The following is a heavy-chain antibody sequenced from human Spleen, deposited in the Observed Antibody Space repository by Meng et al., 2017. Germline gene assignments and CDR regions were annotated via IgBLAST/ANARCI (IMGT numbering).Heavy chain of an antibody. J-gene: IGHJ4*02. V-gene: IGHV6-1*01. Sequence: QVHLQESGPGLVKPSQTLSLTCAISGDSVSTNSATWNWIRQSPSRGLEWLGRTYFRSTWYNDYALSVISRITINPDTSKTQFSLQLNSVTPEDTAVYYCARDRRGDFDYWGQGTLVTVSS. CDR1: GDSVSTNSAT. CDR3: ARDRRGDFDY. CDR2: TYFRSTWYN.